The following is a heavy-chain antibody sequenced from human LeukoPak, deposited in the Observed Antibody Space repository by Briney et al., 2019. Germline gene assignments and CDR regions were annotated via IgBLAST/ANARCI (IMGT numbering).Heavy chain of an antibody. CDR1: GFTFSGYA. D-gene: IGHD6-13*01. V-gene: IGHV3-23*03. J-gene: IGHJ4*02. CDR3: AKALRAAPGTTPGDY. CDR2: LHNDAQTS. Sequence: PGASLRLSCTASGFTFSGYAMIWVRQAPGKGLEWVSILHNDAQTSYYADSVKGRFTNFRDNSKNTLYLQMNSLRVEDTAIYYCAKALRAAPGTTPGDYWGQGTLVTVSS.